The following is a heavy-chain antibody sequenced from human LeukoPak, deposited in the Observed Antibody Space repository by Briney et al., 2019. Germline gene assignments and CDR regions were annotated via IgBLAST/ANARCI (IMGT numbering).Heavy chain of an antibody. CDR2: INPNSGGT. D-gene: IGHD5-12*01. CDR3: ARVAYSGYDLPFDY. Sequence: ASVKVSCKASGCTFTGYYMHWVRQAPGQGLEWMGWINPNSGGTNYAQKFQGRVTMTRDTSISTAYMELSRLRSDDTAVYYCARVAYSGYDLPFDYWGQGTLVTVSS. J-gene: IGHJ4*02. CDR1: GCTFTGYY. V-gene: IGHV1-2*02.